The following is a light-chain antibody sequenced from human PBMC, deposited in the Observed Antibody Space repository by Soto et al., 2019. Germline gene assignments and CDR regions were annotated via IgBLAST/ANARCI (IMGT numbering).Light chain of an antibody. CDR1: QSISSY. J-gene: IGKJ1*01. V-gene: IGKV1-39*01. CDR3: QQSYSTPWT. CDR2: AAF. Sequence: DIQMTQSPSSLSASVGDRVTITCRASQSISSYLNWYQQKPGKAPKLLIYAAFSLQSGVPSSFSGSGSGTDFTLTISSLQPEDFATYYCQQSYSTPWTFGQGTKVEIK.